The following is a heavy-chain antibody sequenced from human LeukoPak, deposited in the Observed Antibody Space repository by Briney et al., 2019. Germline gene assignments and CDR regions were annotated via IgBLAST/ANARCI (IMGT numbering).Heavy chain of an antibody. CDR3: AKDLGVGALGDDFDY. CDR2: ISGSGGST. Sequence: PGGSLRLSCAAAGFTFSSYAMSWVRQAPGKGLEWVSAISGSGGSTYYADSVKGRFTISRDNSKNTLYLQINSLRAEDTAVYYCAKDLGVGALGDDFDYWGQGTLVTVSS. J-gene: IGHJ4*02. D-gene: IGHD1-26*01. V-gene: IGHV3-23*01. CDR1: GFTFSSYA.